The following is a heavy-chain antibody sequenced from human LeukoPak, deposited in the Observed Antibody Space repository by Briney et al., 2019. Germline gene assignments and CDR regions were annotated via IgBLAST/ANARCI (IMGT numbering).Heavy chain of an antibody. CDR3: ARGPLAAAGDY. D-gene: IGHD6-13*01. V-gene: IGHV3-21*01. J-gene: IGHJ4*02. Sequence: GGSLRLSCAASGFTFSSYSMNWVRQAPGKGLEWVSSISSSSSYMYYADSVKGRFTISRDNAKNSLYLQMNSLRAEGTAVYYCARGPLAAAGDYWGQGTLVTVSS. CDR2: ISSSSSYM. CDR1: GFTFSSYS.